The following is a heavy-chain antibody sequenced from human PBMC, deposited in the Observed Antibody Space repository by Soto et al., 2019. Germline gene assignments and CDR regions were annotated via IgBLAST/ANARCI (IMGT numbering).Heavy chain of an antibody. Sequence: PSETLSLTCSVSGGSIGSYYLTWIRQPPGKGLEWIGYLFDTVNTNYNPSLKSRITISVDTSKNQFSLKMSSLTAADTAVYFCASAERNSRNLDPYYFDNWGQGTLVTSPQ. J-gene: IGHJ4*02. CDR1: GGSIGSYY. D-gene: IGHD6-13*01. CDR3: ASAERNSRNLDPYYFDN. V-gene: IGHV4-59*01. CDR2: LFDTVNT.